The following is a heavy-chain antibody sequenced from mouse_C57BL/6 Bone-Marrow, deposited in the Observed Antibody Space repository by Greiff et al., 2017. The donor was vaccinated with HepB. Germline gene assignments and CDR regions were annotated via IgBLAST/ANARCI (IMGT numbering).Heavy chain of an antibody. Sequence: QVQLQQPGAELVKPGASVKLSCKASGYTFTSYWMQWVKQRPGQGLEWIGEIDPSDSYTNYNQKFKGKATLTGDTFSSTAYMQLSSLTSEDSAVYYCARNYYGSSYFDYWGQGTTLTVSS. D-gene: IGHD1-1*01. CDR2: IDPSDSYT. V-gene: IGHV1-50*01. J-gene: IGHJ2*01. CDR3: ARNYYGSSYFDY. CDR1: GYTFTSYW.